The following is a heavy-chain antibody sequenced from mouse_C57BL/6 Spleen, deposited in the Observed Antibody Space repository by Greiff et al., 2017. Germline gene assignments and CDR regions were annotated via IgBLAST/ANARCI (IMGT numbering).Heavy chain of an antibody. CDR1: GYSITSGYY. Sequence: EVQVVESGPGLVKPSQSLSLTCSVTGYSITSGYYWNWIRQFPGNKLEWMGYISYDGSNNYNPSLKNRISITRDTSTNQFFLKLNSVTTEDTATYYCARGAYPAGDYFDYWGQGTTLTVSS. V-gene: IGHV3-6*01. CDR3: ARGAYPAGDYFDY. CDR2: ISYDGSN. J-gene: IGHJ2*01. D-gene: IGHD6-5*01.